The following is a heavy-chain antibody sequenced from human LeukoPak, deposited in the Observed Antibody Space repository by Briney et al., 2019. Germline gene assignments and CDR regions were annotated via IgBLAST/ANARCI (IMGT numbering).Heavy chain of an antibody. J-gene: IGHJ4*02. CDR1: GGSVSSSY. CDR2: ISYSGST. V-gene: IGHV4-59*02. CDR3: ARDKHTALCSGGVCYPYYFDS. Sequence: SETLSLTCTVSGGSVSSSYWSWVRQPPGEGLQFIGYISYSGSTNYNPSLKGRVTISVDTSKNQFSLRLTSVTAADTAMYYCARDKHTALCSGGVCYPYYFDSWGRGTLVTVSS. D-gene: IGHD2-15*01.